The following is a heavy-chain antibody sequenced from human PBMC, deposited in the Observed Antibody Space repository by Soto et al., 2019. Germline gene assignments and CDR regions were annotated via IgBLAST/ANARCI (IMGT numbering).Heavy chain of an antibody. D-gene: IGHD1-26*01. CDR2: ISYDGNNK. Sequence: GGSLRLSCAASGFTYTTYTMHWVRQAPGKGLEREAVISYDGNNKFYADSVKGRFTISRDNSKNTLYLQMNSLRAEDTSVYYCAKEGGLSGSYYISSSYYFDYWGQGTLVTVSS. CDR3: AKEGGLSGSYYISSSYYFDY. J-gene: IGHJ4*02. V-gene: IGHV3-30-3*02. CDR1: GFTYTTYT.